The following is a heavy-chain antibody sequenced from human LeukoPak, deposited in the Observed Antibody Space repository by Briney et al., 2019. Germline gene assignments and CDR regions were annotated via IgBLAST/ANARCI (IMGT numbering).Heavy chain of an antibody. Sequence: PGGSLRLPCAASGFTFSSSAMHWVRQAPGKGLEWVTLISHDGSNKYYIDSVKGRFTISRDNSKNTLYLQMNSLRADDTAVYYCATARDCAIGDCYREFDYWGQGTLLTVSS. CDR2: ISHDGSNK. CDR1: GFTFSSSA. J-gene: IGHJ4*02. D-gene: IGHD2-21*02. CDR3: ATARDCAIGDCYREFDY. V-gene: IGHV3-30*04.